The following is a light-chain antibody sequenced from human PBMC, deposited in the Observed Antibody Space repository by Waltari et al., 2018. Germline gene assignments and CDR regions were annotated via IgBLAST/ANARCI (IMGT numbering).Light chain of an antibody. CDR2: AAS. CDR1: QSISSY. J-gene: IGKJ1*01. V-gene: IGKV1-39*01. Sequence: DIQMPQSPSSLSASVGDRVNITCRASQSISSYLNWYQQKPGKAPKLLIYAASSLQSGVPSRFSGSGSGTDFTLTISSLQPEDFATYYCQQSYSTPRTFGQGTKVEIK. CDR3: QQSYSTPRT.